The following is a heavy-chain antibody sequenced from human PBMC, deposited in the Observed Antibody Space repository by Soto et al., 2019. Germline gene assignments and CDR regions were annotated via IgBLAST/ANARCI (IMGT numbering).Heavy chain of an antibody. V-gene: IGHV4-34*01. CDR3: ARGKRGSSWYRGEEKYYYYGMDV. J-gene: IGHJ6*02. CDR2: IHRSGST. D-gene: IGHD6-13*01. CDR1: GESFNGYY. Sequence: KASETLSLTCTAYGESFNGYYWSWIRQPPGKGLEWIGEIHRSGSTNYNPSLKSRVTFSIDTSKRQFSLKVRSVTAADTAVYYCARGKRGSSWYRGEEKYYYYGMDVWGQGTPVTVSS.